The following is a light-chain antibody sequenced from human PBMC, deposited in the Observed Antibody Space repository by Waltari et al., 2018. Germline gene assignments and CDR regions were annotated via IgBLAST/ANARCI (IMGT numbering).Light chain of an antibody. Sequence: DIQMTQSPSSVSASVGDRVIITCRASQGISNWLAWYQQKPGKAPKLLIYAASILQTRIPTRFTGSGSGTDFTLTISNLQTENFATYFCQQVNSFPPTFGQGTNVEVK. CDR2: AAS. J-gene: IGKJ1*01. CDR1: QGISNW. CDR3: QQVNSFPPT. V-gene: IGKV1-12*01.